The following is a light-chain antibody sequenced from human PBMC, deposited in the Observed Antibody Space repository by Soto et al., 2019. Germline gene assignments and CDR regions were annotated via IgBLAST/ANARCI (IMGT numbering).Light chain of an antibody. CDR2: GAS. V-gene: IGKV3D-20*02. J-gene: IGKJ4*01. CDR3: QQRSNWPPLT. Sequence: EIVLTQSPGTLSLSQGERATLSCRASQSVSSSYLAWYQQKPGQAPRLLIYGASSRATGIPDRFSGSGSGTDFTLTISSLEPEDFAVYYCQQRSNWPPLTFGGGTKV. CDR1: QSVSSSY.